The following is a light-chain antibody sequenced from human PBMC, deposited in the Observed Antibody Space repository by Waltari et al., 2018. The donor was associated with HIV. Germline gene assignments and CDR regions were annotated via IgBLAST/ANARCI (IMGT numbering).Light chain of an antibody. J-gene: IGKJ2*01. CDR2: DAS. CDR1: QSVSSS. V-gene: IGKV3-11*01. CDR3: QQRSNWPRT. Sequence: PGERAALSCRASQSVSSSLAWYQQKPGQAPRLLIYDASNRATGIPTRFSGSGSGTDFTLTISSLEPEDFAVYYCQQRSNWPRTFGLGTKLEIK.